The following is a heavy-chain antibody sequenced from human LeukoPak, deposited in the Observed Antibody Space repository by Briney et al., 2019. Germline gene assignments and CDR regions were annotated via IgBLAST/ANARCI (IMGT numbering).Heavy chain of an antibody. J-gene: IGHJ5*02. CDR1: GGSISSGGYY. V-gene: IGHV4-31*03. D-gene: IGHD3-22*01. CDR2: IYYSGST. CDR3: ARAGGCYYDSSGYPIQIWFDP. Sequence: PSETLSLTCTVSGGSISSGGYYWSWIRQHPGKGLEWIGYIYYSGSTYYNPSLKSRVTISVDTSKNQFSLKLSSVTAADTAVYYCARAGGCYYDSSGYPIQIWFDPWGQGTLVTVSS.